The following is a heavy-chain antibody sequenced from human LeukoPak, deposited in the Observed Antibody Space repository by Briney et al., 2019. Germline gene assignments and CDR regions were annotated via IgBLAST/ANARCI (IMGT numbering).Heavy chain of an antibody. D-gene: IGHD6-6*01. Sequence: SETLSRTCSVSGGSINSHYWSWIRNPPGKGLEWIGYIYYSGSTNYNPSLKSLATISVDTFNNPFSLKLSSVTAAATADYYYGGEYSSSGYYYYHYMDVWGKGTTVTVSS. V-gene: IGHV4-59*11. J-gene: IGHJ6*03. CDR2: IYYSGST. CDR3: GGEYSSSGYYYYHYMDV. CDR1: GGSINSHY.